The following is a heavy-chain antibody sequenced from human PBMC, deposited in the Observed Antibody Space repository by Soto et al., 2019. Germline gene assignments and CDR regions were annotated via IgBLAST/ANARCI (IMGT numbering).Heavy chain of an antibody. Sequence: GGSLRLSCAASGFTVDDYAMHWVRQAPGKGLEKVSGISWNSETIDYAESVKGRFTISRDNAKSFLFLQMNSLRPDDTALYYCAKDMKWGGMTTIHYFDSWGQGTLVTVSS. CDR3: AKDMKWGGMTTIHYFDS. CDR1: GFTVDDYA. D-gene: IGHD4-17*01. J-gene: IGHJ4*02. CDR2: ISWNSETI. V-gene: IGHV3-9*01.